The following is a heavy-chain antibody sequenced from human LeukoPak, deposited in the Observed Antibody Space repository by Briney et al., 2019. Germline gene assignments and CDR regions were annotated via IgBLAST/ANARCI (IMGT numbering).Heavy chain of an antibody. CDR2: INPNSGGT. V-gene: IGHV1-2*02. CDR3: ARYVYYGSELDP. D-gene: IGHD3-10*01. J-gene: IGHJ5*02. Sequence: ASVKVSCKASGYTFTGYYMHWVRQPPGQGLEWMGWINPNSGGTNYAQKFQGRVTMTRDTSISTAYMELSRLRSDDTAVYYCARYVYYGSELDPWGQGTLVTVSS. CDR1: GYTFTGYY.